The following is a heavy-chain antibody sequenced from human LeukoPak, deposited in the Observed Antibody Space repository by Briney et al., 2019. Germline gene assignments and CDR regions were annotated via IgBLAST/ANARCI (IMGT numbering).Heavy chain of an antibody. J-gene: IGHJ4*02. CDR1: GGSISSYY. D-gene: IGHD5-18*01. CDR3: ARGGYSYGYFDY. CDR2: IYYSGST. Sequence: SETLSLTCTVSGGSISSYYWSWIRQPPGKGLEWIGYIYYSGSTNYNPSLKSRVTISVDTSRNQFSLKLSSVTAADTAVYYCARGGYSYGYFDYWGQGTLVTVSS. V-gene: IGHV4-59*01.